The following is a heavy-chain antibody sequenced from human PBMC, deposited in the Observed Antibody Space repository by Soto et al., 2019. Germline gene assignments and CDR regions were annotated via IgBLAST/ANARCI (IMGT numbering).Heavy chain of an antibody. Sequence: EVQLLESGGGLVQPGGSLRLSCAASGFTFSTYAMNWVRQAPGNGLEWVSAISGSGGSIHYEDSVKGRFTISRDNSKNPLYLQMSSLRDEDKAAYHCVKGYWKGDVWGQGTTVTVSS. CDR2: ISGSGGSI. V-gene: IGHV3-23*01. CDR3: VKGYWKGDV. J-gene: IGHJ6*02. CDR1: GFTFSTYA. D-gene: IGHD1-1*01.